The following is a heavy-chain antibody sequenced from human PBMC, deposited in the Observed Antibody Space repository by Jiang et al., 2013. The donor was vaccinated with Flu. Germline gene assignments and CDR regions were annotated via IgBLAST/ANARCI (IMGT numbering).Heavy chain of an antibody. CDR3: ARQGPWFGETPFDY. J-gene: IGHJ4*02. CDR1: GGSISSSSYY. CDR2: IYYSGST. V-gene: IGHV4-39*01. Sequence: GSGLVKPSETLSLTCTVSGGSISSSSYYWGWIRQPPGKGLEWIGSIYYSGSTYYNPSLKSRVTISVDTSKNQFSLKLSSVTAADTAVYYCARQGPWFGETPFDYWGQGTLVTVSS. D-gene: IGHD3-10*01.